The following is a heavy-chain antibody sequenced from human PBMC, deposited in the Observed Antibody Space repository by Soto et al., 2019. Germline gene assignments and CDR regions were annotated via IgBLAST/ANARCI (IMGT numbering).Heavy chain of an antibody. D-gene: IGHD6-19*01. Sequence: PGGSLRLSCAASGFPFRNYYMTWIRHAPANGLECLSYISSREVTVYYADSVKGRFTISRDNTKNSLYLQMTTLRDEDTAVYYCARVSASGWHVNGRDYFDSWGQGTLVTVSS. CDR2: ISSREVTV. V-gene: IGHV3-11*01. CDR1: GFPFRNYY. CDR3: ARVSASGWHVNGRDYFDS. J-gene: IGHJ4*02.